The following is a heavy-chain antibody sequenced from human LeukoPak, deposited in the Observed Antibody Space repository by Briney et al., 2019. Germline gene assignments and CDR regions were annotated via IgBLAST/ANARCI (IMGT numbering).Heavy chain of an antibody. CDR2: IYPGDSDT. V-gene: IGHV5-51*01. D-gene: IGHD2-15*01. J-gene: IGHJ4*02. CDR3: ARRRAGYCSGGSCQYYFDY. CDR1: GYSFTTYW. Sequence: GESLKISCKGSGYSFTTYWIGWVRRMPGKGLEWMGIIYPGDSDTRYSPSFQGQVTISADKSISTAYLQWSSLKASDTAMYYCARRRAGYCSGGSCQYYFDYWGQGTLVTVSS.